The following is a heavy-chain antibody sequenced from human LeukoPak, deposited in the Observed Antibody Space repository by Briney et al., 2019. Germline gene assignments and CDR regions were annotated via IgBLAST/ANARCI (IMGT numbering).Heavy chain of an antibody. CDR3: ARVHVKNWFDP. V-gene: IGHV4-39*07. J-gene: IGHJ5*02. Sequence: ASETLSLTCTVSGGSISSSSYYWGWIRQPPGKGLEWIGSIYYSGSTYYNPSLKSRVTISVDTSKNQFSLKLSSVTAADTAVYYCARVHVKNWFDPWGQGTLVTVSS. CDR1: GGSISSSSYY. CDR2: IYYSGST.